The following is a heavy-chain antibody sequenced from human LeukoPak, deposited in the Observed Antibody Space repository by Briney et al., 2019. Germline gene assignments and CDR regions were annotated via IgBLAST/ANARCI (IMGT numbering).Heavy chain of an antibody. D-gene: IGHD6-13*01. CDR2: INSDGSDI. V-gene: IGHV3-74*01. CDR3: VREPGPGYFDY. Sequence: GGSLRLSCAASAFTFSGHWMHWVRQAPGKGLVWVTCINSDGSDIRYVDSVKGRFTISRDNAKNTLYLQMNSLRAEDTAVYYCVREPGPGYFDYWGQGTLVTVSS. J-gene: IGHJ4*02. CDR1: AFTFSGHW.